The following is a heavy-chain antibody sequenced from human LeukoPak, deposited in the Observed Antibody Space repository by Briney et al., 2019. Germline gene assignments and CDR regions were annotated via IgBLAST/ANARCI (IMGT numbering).Heavy chain of an antibody. CDR2: IKSKTNGGTT. Sequence: GGSLRLSCAASGFSFNNAWMNWGRQAPGKGLEWVGRIKSKTNGGTTEYAAPVKGGFTILRDDSKNTLYLQMNSLKTEDTAIYYCMLGSGSYDSADFDYWGQGILVTVSS. D-gene: IGHD3-10*01. CDR1: GFSFNNAW. V-gene: IGHV3-15*07. J-gene: IGHJ4*02. CDR3: MLGSGSYDSADFDY.